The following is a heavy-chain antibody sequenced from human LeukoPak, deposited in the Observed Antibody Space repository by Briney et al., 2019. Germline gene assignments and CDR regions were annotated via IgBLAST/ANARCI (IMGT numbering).Heavy chain of an antibody. J-gene: IGHJ4*02. CDR3: AKVLFDYGGIDY. Sequence: GGSLRLSCAASGFTFSSYAMSWVRQAPGKGLEWVSAISGSGGSTYYADSVQGRFTISRDNSKNTLYLQMNSLRAEDTAVYYCAKVLFDYGGIDYWGQGTLVTVSS. CDR2: ISGSGGST. D-gene: IGHD4-23*01. V-gene: IGHV3-23*01. CDR1: GFTFSSYA.